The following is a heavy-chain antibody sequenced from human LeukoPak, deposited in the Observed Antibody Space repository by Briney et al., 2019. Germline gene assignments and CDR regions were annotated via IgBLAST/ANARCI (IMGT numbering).Heavy chain of an antibody. CDR2: IKSGSDT. D-gene: IGHD4-23*01. Sequence: PGGSLRLSCAASGFTVSNNYMSWVRQAPGKGLEWVSTIKSGSDTYYADSVKGRFTISRDNSKNTVYLQMNSLRAEDTAVYYCARAAGDKAANARFDYWGQGTLVTVSS. V-gene: IGHV3-53*01. CDR3: ARAAGDKAANARFDY. CDR1: GFTVSNNY. J-gene: IGHJ4*02.